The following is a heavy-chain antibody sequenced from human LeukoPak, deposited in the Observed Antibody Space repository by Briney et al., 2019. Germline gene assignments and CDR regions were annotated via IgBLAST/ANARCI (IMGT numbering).Heavy chain of an antibody. V-gene: IGHV5-51*01. D-gene: IGHD5-24*01. CDR1: GYSFTSYW. CDR3: ASHGRDGYNYDAFDI. J-gene: IGHJ3*02. Sequence: GESLKISCNGSGYSFTSYWIGWVRQMPGKGLEWMGIIYPGDSDTRYSPSFQGQVTISADKSISTAYLQWRSLKASDTAMYYCASHGRDGYNYDAFDIWGQGTMVTVSS. CDR2: IYPGDSDT.